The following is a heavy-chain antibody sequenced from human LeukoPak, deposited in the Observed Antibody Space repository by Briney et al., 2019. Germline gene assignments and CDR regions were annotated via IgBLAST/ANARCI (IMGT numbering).Heavy chain of an antibody. V-gene: IGHV4-59*01. D-gene: IGHD5-24*01. J-gene: IGHJ4*02. CDR2: IYDSGNS. CDR3: AGGWLPDKNDF. Sequence: SETLSLTCTVSGGSINNYYWSWIRQPPGKGLEWIGYIYDSGNSNYSPSLKSRVTISVDTSKNQFSLKLTSVTAADTAVYYCAGGWLPDKNDFWGQGTLVTVSA. CDR1: GGSINNYY.